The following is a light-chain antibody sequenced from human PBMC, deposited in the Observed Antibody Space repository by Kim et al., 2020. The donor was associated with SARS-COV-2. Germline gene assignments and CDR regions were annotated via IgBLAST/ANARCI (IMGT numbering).Light chain of an antibody. V-gene: IGKV1-5*01. CDR2: DAS. CDR3: QQYNSPMYT. J-gene: IGKJ2*01. Sequence: DIQMTQSPSTLSASVGDRVTITCRASQSISSWLAWYQQKPGKAPKLLIYDASSLESGVPSMFSGSGSGTEFTLTISSLQPDDFATYYCQQYNSPMYTFGQGTKLEIK. CDR1: QSISSW.